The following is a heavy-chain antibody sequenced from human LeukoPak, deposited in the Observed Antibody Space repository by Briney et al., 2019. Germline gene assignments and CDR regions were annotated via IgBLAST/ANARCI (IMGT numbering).Heavy chain of an antibody. V-gene: IGHV3-23*01. CDR1: GFTFSSHA. D-gene: IGHD2-2*01. CDR2: ISGSGGST. Sequence: GGSLRLSCAASGFTFSSHAMSWVRQAPGKWLEWVSAISGSGGSTYYADSVKGRFTISRDNSKNTLYLQMNSLRAEDTAVYYCAKDRIQGIVVVPAADMDVWGKGTTVTVSS. CDR3: AKDRIQGIVVVPAADMDV. J-gene: IGHJ6*03.